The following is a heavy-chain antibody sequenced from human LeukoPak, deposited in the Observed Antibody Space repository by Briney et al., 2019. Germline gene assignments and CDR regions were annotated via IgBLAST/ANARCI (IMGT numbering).Heavy chain of an antibody. CDR1: GYRFTSYW. CDR2: IYPGDSDT. J-gene: IGHJ4*02. D-gene: IGHD2-21*02. CDR3: ARRPRFEYCGGDCYSYDY. Sequence: HGASLQISCKGSGYRFTSYWIGWVRQLPGKGLEWMGIIYPGDSDTRYSPSFQGQVTISAHKSISTAYLQWSSLKASDTAMYYCARRPRFEYCGGDCYSYDYWGQGTLVTVSS. V-gene: IGHV5-51*01.